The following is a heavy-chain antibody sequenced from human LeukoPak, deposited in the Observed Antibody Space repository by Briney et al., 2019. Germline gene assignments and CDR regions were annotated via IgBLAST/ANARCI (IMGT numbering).Heavy chain of an antibody. D-gene: IGHD6-19*01. V-gene: IGHV1-2*06. CDR2: INPNSGGA. Sequence: ASVKVSCKASGYTFTGYYIHWVRQAPGQGLEWMGRINPNSGGADYAQKFQGRVSMTRNTSISTAYMELSSLRSDDTAVYYCARGPRLDSSGWYYGAFDIWGQGTMVTVS. J-gene: IGHJ3*02. CDR3: ARGPRLDSSGWYYGAFDI. CDR1: GYTFTGYY.